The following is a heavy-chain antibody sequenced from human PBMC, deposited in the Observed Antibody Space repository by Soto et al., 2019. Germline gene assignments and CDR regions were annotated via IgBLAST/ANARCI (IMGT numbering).Heavy chain of an antibody. V-gene: IGHV1-69*06. CDR1: GGTFSSYA. D-gene: IGHD5-12*01. J-gene: IGHJ6*02. CDR3: ARDRERWLQSYYYYYGMDV. Sequence: GASVKVSCKASGGTFSSYAISWVRQAPGQGLEWMGGIIPIFGTANYAQKFQGRVTITADKSTSTAYMELSSLRSEDTAVYYCARDRERWLQSYYYYYGMDVWGQGTTVTVSS. CDR2: IIPIFGTA.